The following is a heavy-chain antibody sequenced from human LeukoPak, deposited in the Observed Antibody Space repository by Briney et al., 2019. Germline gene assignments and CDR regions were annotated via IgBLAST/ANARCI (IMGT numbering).Heavy chain of an antibody. Sequence: GGSLRLSCAASGFTFDDYGMSWVRQAPGKGLEWVAGMSDSGGRTNYADSVKGRFTISRDNPKNTLYLQMNSLRAEDTAVYFCAKRGVVIRVVLVGFHKEAYYFDSWGQGARVTVSS. V-gene: IGHV3-23*01. CDR2: MSDSGGRT. D-gene: IGHD2-21*01. J-gene: IGHJ4*02. CDR3: AKRGVVIRVVLVGFHKEAYYFDS. CDR1: GFTFDDYG.